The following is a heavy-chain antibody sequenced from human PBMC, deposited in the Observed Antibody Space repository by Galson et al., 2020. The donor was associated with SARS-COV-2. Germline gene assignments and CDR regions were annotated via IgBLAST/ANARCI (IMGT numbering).Heavy chain of an antibody. Sequence: GGSLRLSCAASGFTFSSYAMHWVRQAPGKGLEWVAVISYDGSTKYYADSVKGRFTISRDNSKNTLYLQMNSLRAEDTAVYYCARPSSGYYLGAFDIWGQGTMVTVSS. D-gene: IGHD3-22*01. CDR2: ISYDGSTK. J-gene: IGHJ3*02. CDR3: ARPSSGYYLGAFDI. CDR1: GFTFSSYA. V-gene: IGHV3-30*04.